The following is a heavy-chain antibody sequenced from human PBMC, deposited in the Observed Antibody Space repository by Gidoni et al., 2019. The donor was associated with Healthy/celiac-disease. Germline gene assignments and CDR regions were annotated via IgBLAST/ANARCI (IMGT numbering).Heavy chain of an antibody. D-gene: IGHD6-13*01. CDR2: TYYRSKWYN. CDR3: ARDLRIAAAGMTKIFDY. Sequence: QVQLQQSGPGLVKPSQTLSLTCAISGDSVSSNSAAWNWIRQSPSRALAWLGRTYYRSKWYNEYAVSVKSRITINPDTSKNQFSLQLNSVTPEDTAVYYCARDLRIAAAGMTKIFDYWGQGTLVTVSS. CDR1: GDSVSSNSAA. V-gene: IGHV6-1*01. J-gene: IGHJ4*02.